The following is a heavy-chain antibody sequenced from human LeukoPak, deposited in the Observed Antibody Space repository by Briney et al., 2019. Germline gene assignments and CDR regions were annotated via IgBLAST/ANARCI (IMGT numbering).Heavy chain of an antibody. CDR3: ARHRVWVEDIEVVVAANYFDY. J-gene: IGHJ4*02. D-gene: IGHD2-15*01. Sequence: SETLSLTCSVSGASLIRSTDYWGWIRQSPGKGLEWIGIVSYSSGTYYNPSLKSRLTISVDTSNNRLSLNLRSVTAADTAVYFCARHRVWVEDIEVVVAANYFDYWGQGTLVTVSS. CDR2: VSYSSGT. V-gene: IGHV4-39*01. CDR1: GASLIRSTDY.